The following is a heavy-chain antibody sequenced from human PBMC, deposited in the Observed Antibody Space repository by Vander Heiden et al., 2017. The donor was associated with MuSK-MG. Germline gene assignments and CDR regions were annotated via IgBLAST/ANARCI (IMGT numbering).Heavy chain of an antibody. Sequence: QVQLVQSGAAVKKPGSSVKVSCKASGGTFSSYAISWVRQAPGQGLEWMGGIIPIFGTANYAQKFQGRVTITADESTSTAYMELSSLRSEDTAVYYCARKPTRGVRGVTPYGMDVWGQGTTVTVAS. CDR2: IIPIFGTA. J-gene: IGHJ6*02. CDR1: GGTFSSYA. D-gene: IGHD3-10*01. V-gene: IGHV1-69*01. CDR3: ARKPTRGVRGVTPYGMDV.